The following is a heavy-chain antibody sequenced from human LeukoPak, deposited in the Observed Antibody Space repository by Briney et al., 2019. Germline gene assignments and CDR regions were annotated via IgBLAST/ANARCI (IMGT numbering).Heavy chain of an antibody. CDR1: GGSISSYY. Sequence: SETLSLTCTVSGGSISSYYWSWIRQPPGKGLEWIGYIYYSGSTNYNPSLKSRVTISVDTSKNQFSLKLSSVTAADTAVYYCARLLYSSSWYLMSGAFDIWGQGTMVTVSS. CDR2: IYYSGST. J-gene: IGHJ3*02. D-gene: IGHD6-13*01. V-gene: IGHV4-59*08. CDR3: ARLLYSSSWYLMSGAFDI.